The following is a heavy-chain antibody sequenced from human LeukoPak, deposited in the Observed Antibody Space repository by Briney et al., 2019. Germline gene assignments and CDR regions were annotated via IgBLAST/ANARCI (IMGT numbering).Heavy chain of an antibody. J-gene: IGHJ4*02. V-gene: IGHV3-33*08. Sequence: GGSLRLSWVASGYTFSNYGVHWVRQAPGKGLELVAVIWYDGSNKYCADSVKGRFTISRDNSKNTLYLQMNSLRPEDTAVYYCARSPNYGDYSSVDYWGQGTLVTVSS. CDR1: GYTFSNYG. CDR2: IWYDGSNK. CDR3: ARSPNYGDYSSVDY. D-gene: IGHD4-17*01.